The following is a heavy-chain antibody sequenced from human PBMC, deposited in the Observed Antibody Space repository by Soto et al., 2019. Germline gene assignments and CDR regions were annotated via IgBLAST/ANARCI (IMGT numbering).Heavy chain of an antibody. CDR3: ARVSDFWSGSSNWFDP. D-gene: IGHD3-3*01. CDR1: GGSISSYY. CDR2: IYYSGST. V-gene: IGHV4-59*01. J-gene: IGHJ5*02. Sequence: SETLSLTCTASGGSISSYYWSWIRQPPGKGLEWIGYIYYSGSTNYNPSLKSRVTISVDTSKNQFSLKLSSVTAADTAVYYCARVSDFWSGSSNWFDPWGQGTLVTVSS.